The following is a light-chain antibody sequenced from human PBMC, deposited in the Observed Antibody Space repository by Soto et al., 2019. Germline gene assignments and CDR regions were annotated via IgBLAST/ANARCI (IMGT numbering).Light chain of an antibody. CDR3: SSYTSSREKV. J-gene: IGLJ1*01. CDR2: DVS. Sequence: HCVLTQPASVSGSPGRSITISCTGTRSDVGGYNYVSWYQQYPGKAPKLMIHDVSNRPSGVSDRFSGSKSGNTASLTISGLQAEAEADYYCSSYTSSREKVFGTGTKVTVL. CDR1: RSDVGGYNY. V-gene: IGLV2-14*01.